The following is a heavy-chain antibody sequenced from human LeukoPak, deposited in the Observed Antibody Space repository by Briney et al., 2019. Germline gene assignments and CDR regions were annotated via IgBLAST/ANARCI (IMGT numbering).Heavy chain of an antibody. CDR1: GFTFSDYY. D-gene: IGHD2/OR15-2a*01. CDR2: ISSSSSYI. V-gene: IGHV3-21*01. CDR3: ARLPSNVAKVDY. Sequence: GGSLRLSCAASGFTFSDYYMNWVRQAPGKGLEWVSSISSSSSYIYYADSVKGRFTISRDNAKNSLYLQMNSLRAEDTAVYYCARLPSNVAKVDYWGQGTLVTVSS. J-gene: IGHJ4*02.